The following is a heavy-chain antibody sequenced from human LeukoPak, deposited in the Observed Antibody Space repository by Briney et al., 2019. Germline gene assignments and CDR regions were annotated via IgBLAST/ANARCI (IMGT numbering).Heavy chain of an antibody. D-gene: IGHD6-19*01. CDR1: GFTFNNYW. V-gene: IGHV3-7*03. Sequence: GGSLRLSCAASGFTFNNYWMTWVRQAPGKGLEWVADIKQDGSDKYYAGSVEGRFTISRDNAKNSLYLQMNSLRVEDTAVYFCARYNSAWKTDDFWGQGTLVTVSS. J-gene: IGHJ4*02. CDR2: IKQDGSDK. CDR3: ARYNSAWKTDDF.